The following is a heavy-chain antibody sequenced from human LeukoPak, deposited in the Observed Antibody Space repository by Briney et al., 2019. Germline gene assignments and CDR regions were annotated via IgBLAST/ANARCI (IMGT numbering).Heavy chain of an antibody. Sequence: ASVKVSSKASGYTFTGYYMHWVRQAPGQGLEWMGWINPNSGGTNYAQKFQGRVTMTRDTSISTAYMELSRLRSDDTAVYYCARGNPEYSSSQKHFDYWGQGTLVTVSS. J-gene: IGHJ4*02. V-gene: IGHV1-2*02. CDR2: INPNSGGT. CDR1: GYTFTGYY. CDR3: ARGNPEYSSSQKHFDY. D-gene: IGHD6-6*01.